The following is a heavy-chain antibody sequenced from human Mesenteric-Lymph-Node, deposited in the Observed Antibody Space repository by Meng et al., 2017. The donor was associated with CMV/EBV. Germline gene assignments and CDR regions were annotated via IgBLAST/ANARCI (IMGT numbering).Heavy chain of an antibody. D-gene: IGHD2-15*01. CDR3: AKSIGLTVVAPFDY. V-gene: IGHV3-48*03. J-gene: IGHJ4*02. CDR2: ISNSGSTR. CDR1: EFTINNYE. Sequence: GGSLRLSCAASEFTINNYEMNWVRQAPGKGLEWVSYISNSGSTRYYADSVKGRFTISRDNAKNSLYLQMNSLRAEDTALYYCAKSIGLTVVAPFDYWGQGTLVTVSS.